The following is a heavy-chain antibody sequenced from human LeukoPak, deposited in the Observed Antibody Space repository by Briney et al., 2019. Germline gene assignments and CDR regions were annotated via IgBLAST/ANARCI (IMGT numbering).Heavy chain of an antibody. D-gene: IGHD5-18*01. J-gene: IGHJ4*02. V-gene: IGHV4-59*01. CDR1: GGSISSYY. CDR2: IYYSGST. Sequence: SETLSLTCTVSGGSISSYYWSWIRQPPGKGLEWIGYIYYSGSTNYNPSLKSRVTISVDTSKNQFSLKLSSVTAADTAVYYCAREGGYSYGLGYWGQGTLVTVSS. CDR3: AREGGYSYGLGY.